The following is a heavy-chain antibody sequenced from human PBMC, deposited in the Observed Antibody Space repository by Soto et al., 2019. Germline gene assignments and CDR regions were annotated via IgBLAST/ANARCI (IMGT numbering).Heavy chain of an antibody. J-gene: IGHJ4*02. CDR1: GASISENY. V-gene: IGHV4-59*06. D-gene: IGHD2-2*02. Sequence: PSETLSLTCTVSGASISENYWSWIRQRPGKGLEWIGYIYYSGSTYYNPSLKSRVTISVDTSKNQFSLKLSSVTAADTAVYYCAGYCSSTSCYTGTYYWGQGTLVTVSS. CDR3: AGYCSSTSCYTGTYY. CDR2: IYYSGST.